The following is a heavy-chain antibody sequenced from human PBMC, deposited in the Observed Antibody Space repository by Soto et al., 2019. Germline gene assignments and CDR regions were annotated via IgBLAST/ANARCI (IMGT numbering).Heavy chain of an antibody. CDR3: ARDCTNGVCYSGGDY. Sequence: EVQLVESGGGLVQPGGSLRLSCAASGFTVSSHYMSWVRQAPGKGLEWVSVIYSGGSTYYADSVKARFTISRHNSKNTLYLQMNSLRAEDTAVYYCARDCTNGVCYSGGDYWGQGTLVTVSS. J-gene: IGHJ4*02. CDR1: GFTVSSHY. CDR2: IYSGGST. D-gene: IGHD2-8*01. V-gene: IGHV3-53*04.